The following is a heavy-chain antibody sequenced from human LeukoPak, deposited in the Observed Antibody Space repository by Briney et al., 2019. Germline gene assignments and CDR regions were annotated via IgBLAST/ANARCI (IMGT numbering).Heavy chain of an antibody. D-gene: IGHD5-18*01. CDR3: ARDWSGYSYYYYMDV. Sequence: GGTLRLSCAASGFAFSSYGMSWVRQAPGKGLDWVSTISVSVTSTYYADSVKGRFTISRDNAKNSLYLQMNSLRAEDTAVYYCARDWSGYSYYYYMDVWGKGTTVTVSS. CDR1: GFAFSSYG. V-gene: IGHV3-21*01. CDR2: ISVSVTST. J-gene: IGHJ6*03.